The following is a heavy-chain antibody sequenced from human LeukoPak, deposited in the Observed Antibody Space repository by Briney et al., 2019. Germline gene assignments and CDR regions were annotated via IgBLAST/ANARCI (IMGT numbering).Heavy chain of an antibody. J-gene: IGHJ3*02. Sequence: GGSLRLSCAASGFTFSSYAMHWVRQAPGKGLEWVAVISYDGSNKYYADSVKGRFTISRDNSKNTLYLQMNSLRAEDTAVYYCARQRADHYDILTGYSYPLMAFDIWGQGTMVTVSS. D-gene: IGHD3-9*01. CDR1: GFTFSSYA. V-gene: IGHV3-30-3*01. CDR2: ISYDGSNK. CDR3: ARQRADHYDILTGYSYPLMAFDI.